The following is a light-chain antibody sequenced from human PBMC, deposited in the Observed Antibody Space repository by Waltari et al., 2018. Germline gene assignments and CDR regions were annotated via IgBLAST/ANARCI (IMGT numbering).Light chain of an antibody. CDR2: WAS. CDR1: ESALFSSRNKNH. Sequence: DIVMTQSPDSPAVALGERATLNCQSSESALFSSRNKNHLAWYQQKPGHPPKLLLYWASTRESGVPDRFSGSGSGTDFTLTISSLQAEDVAIYYCQQYYDSPLTFGGGTKVEIK. V-gene: IGKV4-1*01. CDR3: QQYYDSPLT. J-gene: IGKJ4*01.